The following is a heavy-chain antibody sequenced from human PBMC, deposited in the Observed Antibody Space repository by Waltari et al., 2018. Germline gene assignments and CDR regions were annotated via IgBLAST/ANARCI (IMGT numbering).Heavy chain of an antibody. V-gene: IGHV3-7*01. CDR1: GFSFGSYW. J-gene: IGHJ4*02. Sequence: EVQLVESGGGLVQPGGSLRLSCAASGFSFGSYWMTGVRQAPGKGLEWVASINEDGSEKQYVDSVKGRFTISRDNAKNSLYLQMNSLRADDTAVYYCARDSTRRFDYWGQGTLVTVSS. D-gene: IGHD6-6*01. CDR2: INEDGSEK. CDR3: ARDSTRRFDY.